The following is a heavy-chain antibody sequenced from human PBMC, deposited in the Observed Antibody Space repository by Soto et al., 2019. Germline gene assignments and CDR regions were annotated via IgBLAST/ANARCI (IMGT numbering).Heavy chain of an antibody. CDR3: ARDLPRDLVRGSFDI. CDR2: IYNRGGSA. Sequence: QAQLVQSGAEVKKPGASANISCKASGYTFTRYNIHWVRQAPGQGLEWMGIIYNRGGSADYTQRFQGRVTMTRDTSTGTGYMGLSSLGSEDTAVYYCARDLPRDLVRGSFDIWGQGTLVNVSS. D-gene: IGHD3-10*02. CDR1: GYTFTRYN. V-gene: IGHV1-46*01. J-gene: IGHJ3*02.